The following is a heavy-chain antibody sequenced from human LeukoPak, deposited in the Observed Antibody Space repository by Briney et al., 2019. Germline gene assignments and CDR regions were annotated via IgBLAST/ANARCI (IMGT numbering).Heavy chain of an antibody. D-gene: IGHD3-9*01. J-gene: IGHJ6*04. Sequence: WVRQAPGKGLEWIGSIYYSGSTYYNPSLKSRVTISVDTSKNQFSLKLSSVTAADTAVYYCARQGLRYFVPDVWGKGTTVTISS. V-gene: IGHV4-39*01. CDR2: IYYSGST. CDR3: ARQGLRYFVPDV.